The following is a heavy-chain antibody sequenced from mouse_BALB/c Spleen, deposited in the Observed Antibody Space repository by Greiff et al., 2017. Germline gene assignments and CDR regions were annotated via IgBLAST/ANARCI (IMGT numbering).Heavy chain of an antibody. V-gene: IGHV2-9*02. CDR1: GFSLTSYG. D-gene: IGHD1-2*01. CDR3: AGEGQRPWFAY. Sequence: QVQLKESGPGLVAPSQSLSITCTVSGFSLTSYGVHWVRQPPGKGLEWLGVICAGGSTNYNSAIMSRLSINKDNSKSQVFLKRSSLQTDDTAMYYCAGEGQRPWFAYWGQGTLVTVSA. J-gene: IGHJ3*01. CDR2: ICAGGST.